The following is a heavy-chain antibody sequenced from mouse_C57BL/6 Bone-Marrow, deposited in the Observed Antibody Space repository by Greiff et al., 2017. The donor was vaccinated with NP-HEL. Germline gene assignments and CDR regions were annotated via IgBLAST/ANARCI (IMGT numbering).Heavy chain of an antibody. CDR1: GFTFSDYG. CDR2: ISSGSSTI. D-gene: IGHD1-1*01. V-gene: IGHV5-17*01. Sequence: EVKVEESGGGLVKPGGSLKLSCAASGFTFSDYGMHWVRQAPEKGLEWVAYISSGSSTIYYADTVKGRFTISRDNAKNTLFLQMTSLRSEDTAMYYCAMGTTVVATKGFAYWGQGTLVTVSA. CDR3: AMGTTVVATKGFAY. J-gene: IGHJ3*01.